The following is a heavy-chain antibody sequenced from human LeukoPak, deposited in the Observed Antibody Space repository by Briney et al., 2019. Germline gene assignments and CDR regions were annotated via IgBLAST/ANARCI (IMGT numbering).Heavy chain of an antibody. D-gene: IGHD1-20*01. Sequence: GSLILSCAASGFTIGDYVMSWVRQAPGKGLEWVSYIDPSGTALYYADSVKGRYTVSRDNGKNSLSLQLRSLRAEDTALYYCARAAYNWNWGQGTLVTVSS. CDR2: IDPSGTAL. CDR1: GFTIGDYV. V-gene: IGHV3-11*01. J-gene: IGHJ4*02. CDR3: ARAAYNWN.